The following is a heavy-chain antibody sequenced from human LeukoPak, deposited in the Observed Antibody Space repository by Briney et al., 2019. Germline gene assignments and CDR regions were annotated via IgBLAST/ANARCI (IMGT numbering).Heavy chain of an antibody. J-gene: IGHJ5*02. CDR1: GGSISSYY. V-gene: IGHV4-59*01. CDR2: IYYSGTS. CDR3: AKAAGYSTIYWFDP. Sequence: SETLSLTCTVSGGSISSYYWSWIRQPPGKGLVWVGYIYYSGTSNYNPSLKSRVTMSVDTSNNQFSLKLNSVTAADTAVYYCAKAAGYSTIYWFDPWGQGTLVTVSS. D-gene: IGHD6-13*01.